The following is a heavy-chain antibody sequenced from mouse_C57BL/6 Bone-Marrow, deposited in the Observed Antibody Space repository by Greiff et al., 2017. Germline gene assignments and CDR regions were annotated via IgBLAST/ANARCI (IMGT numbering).Heavy chain of an antibody. V-gene: IGHV1-69*01. CDR1: GYTFTSYW. D-gene: IGHD1-1*01. CDR3: ARGGHGSSYDWYFDV. Sequence: VQLQQPGAELVMPGASVKLSCKASGYTFTSYWMHWVKQRPGQGLEWIGEIDPSDSYTNYNQKFKGKSTLTVDKSSSTAYMQLSSLTSEDSAVYYCARGGHGSSYDWYFDVWGTGTTVTVSS. CDR2: IDPSDSYT. J-gene: IGHJ1*03.